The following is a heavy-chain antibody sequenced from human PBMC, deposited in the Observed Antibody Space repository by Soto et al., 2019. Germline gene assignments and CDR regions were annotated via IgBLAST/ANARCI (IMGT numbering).Heavy chain of an antibody. CDR1: GDTFKKFA. J-gene: IGHJ6*02. CDR3: ARGVVPAAGAAPHYFHYGVDV. V-gene: IGHV1-69*06. D-gene: IGHD2-2*01. Sequence: QVQLVQSGPEVKKPGSSVKVSCKTSGDTFKKFAISWVRQAPGQGPEWMGGIIPMFGTTKYTQKFQGRVTFTADKSTGTAYMELTSLMSEDTATYFCARGVVPAAGAAPHYFHYGVDVWGQGTTVTVSS. CDR2: IIPMFGTT.